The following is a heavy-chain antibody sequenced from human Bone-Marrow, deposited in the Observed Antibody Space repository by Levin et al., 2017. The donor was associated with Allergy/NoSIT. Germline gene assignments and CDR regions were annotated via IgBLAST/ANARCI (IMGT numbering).Heavy chain of an antibody. V-gene: IGHV3-33*01. CDR2: VWYDGSDE. Sequence: PGGSLRLSCAASGITFSSYAMHWVRQAPGKGLEWVAVVWYDGSDEYYAESVKGRFTISRDNSKNTLYLQMNSLRAEDMAVYYCAREGCSGPTCSRRGFEDWGQGALVTVSS. J-gene: IGHJ4*02. D-gene: IGHD2-2*01. CDR3: AREGCSGPTCSRRGFED. CDR1: GITFSSYA.